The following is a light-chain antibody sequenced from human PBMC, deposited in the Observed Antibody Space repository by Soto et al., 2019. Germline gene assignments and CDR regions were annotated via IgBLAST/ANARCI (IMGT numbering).Light chain of an antibody. CDR2: DVS. CDR1: SSDIGTYNY. V-gene: IGLV2-14*03. J-gene: IGLJ1*01. CDR3: NSYTGTSSRYV. Sequence: QSALTQPASVSGSPGQSITISCTGTSSDIGTYNYVSWYQQHTGKAPKLMIFDVSYRPSGVSNRFSGSKSDNTASLTISWLQAEDEADYYCNSYTGTSSRYVFGTGTKVTV.